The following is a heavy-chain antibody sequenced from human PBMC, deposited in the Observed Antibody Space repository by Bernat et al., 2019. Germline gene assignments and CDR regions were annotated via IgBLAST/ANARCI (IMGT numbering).Heavy chain of an antibody. CDR3: TKAGELLPYYYYYYMDV. D-gene: IGHD3-10*01. CDR2: IKSKTDGGTT. V-gene: IGHV3-15*01. CDR1: GFTFSNAW. J-gene: IGHJ6*03. Sequence: EVQLVESGGGLVKPGGSLRLSCAASGFTFSNAWMSWVRQAPGKGLEWVGRIKSKTDGGTTDYAAPVKGRFTISRDDSKNTLYLQMNSLKTEDTAVYYCTKAGELLPYYYYYYMDVWGKGTTVTVSS.